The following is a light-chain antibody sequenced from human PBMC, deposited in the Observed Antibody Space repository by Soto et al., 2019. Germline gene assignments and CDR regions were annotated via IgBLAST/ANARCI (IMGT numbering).Light chain of an antibody. CDR1: QSISSY. CDR3: QHYDSLPIT. Sequence: DIQMTQSPSSLSASVGDRGTISCQASQSISSYLNWYQQKPGKAPKLLIYAASSLQSGVPSRFSGSGSGTDFTLTISRLEPEDFAVFYCQHYDSLPITFGQGTRLEI. CDR2: AAS. V-gene: IGKV1-39*01. J-gene: IGKJ5*01.